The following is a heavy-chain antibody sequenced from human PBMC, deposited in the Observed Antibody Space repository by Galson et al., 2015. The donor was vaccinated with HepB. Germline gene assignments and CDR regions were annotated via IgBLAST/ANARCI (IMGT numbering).Heavy chain of an antibody. D-gene: IGHD3-16*01. V-gene: IGHV3-64D*06. Sequence: SLRLSCAASGFTFSSYDMYWVRQAPGKGLEFVSTISTNGGRIYYADSVKGRFAISRDNSKNTVYLQMRSLRPEDTAVHYCFSYELDYWGQGTLVTVSS. CDR1: GFTFSSYD. CDR2: ISTNGGRI. CDR3: FSYELDY. J-gene: IGHJ4*02.